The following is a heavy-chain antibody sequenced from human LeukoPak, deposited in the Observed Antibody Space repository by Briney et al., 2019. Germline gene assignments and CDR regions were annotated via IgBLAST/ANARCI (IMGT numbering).Heavy chain of an antibody. J-gene: IGHJ4*02. Sequence: PSETLSLTCAVYGGSFSGYYWSWIRQPPGKGLEWIGEINHSGSTNYNPSLKSRVTISVDRSKDQFSLKLSSVTAADTAVYYCARGGDSSGYYYPIDYWGQGTLVTVSS. V-gene: IGHV4-34*01. CDR2: INHSGST. CDR3: ARGGDSSGYYYPIDY. CDR1: GGSFSGYY. D-gene: IGHD3-22*01.